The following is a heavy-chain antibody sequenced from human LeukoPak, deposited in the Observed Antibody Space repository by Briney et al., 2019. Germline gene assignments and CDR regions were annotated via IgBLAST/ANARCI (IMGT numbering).Heavy chain of an antibody. CDR3: AHSETFSVY. Sequence: SVKVSCKASGGTFSTFAITWVRQAPGQGLEWMGGIVPIFGTANYAQKFQDRVTITADESTSTAYMELSSLKLEDTAVYYCAHSETFSVYWGQGTLVTVS. J-gene: IGHJ4*02. V-gene: IGHV1-69*13. D-gene: IGHD6-13*01. CDR2: IVPIFGTA. CDR1: GGTFSTFA.